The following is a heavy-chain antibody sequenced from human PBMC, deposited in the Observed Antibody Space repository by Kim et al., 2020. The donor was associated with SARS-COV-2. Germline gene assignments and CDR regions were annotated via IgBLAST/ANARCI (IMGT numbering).Heavy chain of an antibody. Sequence: SYAQKFQGRVTMTRETSTSPVYMELSSLRSEDTAVYYCASSSGWYYFDYWGQGTLVTVSS. D-gene: IGHD3-22*01. V-gene: IGHV1-46*01. CDR3: ASSSGWYYFDY. J-gene: IGHJ4*02.